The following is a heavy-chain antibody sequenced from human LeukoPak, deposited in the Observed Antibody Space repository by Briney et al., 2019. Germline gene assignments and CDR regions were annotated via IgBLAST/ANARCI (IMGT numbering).Heavy chain of an antibody. V-gene: IGHV3-64*01. Sequence: GGSLRLSCAAFGFTFSSYFVHWVRQAPGKGLEFVSGISHNGATTYYANSVKGRFTISRDNARNSLYLQMNSLRADDAAVYYCAREPTSMGSDYWGQGTLVTVSS. CDR1: GFTFSSYF. J-gene: IGHJ4*02. CDR3: AREPTSMGSDY. D-gene: IGHD5-18*01. CDR2: ISHNGATT.